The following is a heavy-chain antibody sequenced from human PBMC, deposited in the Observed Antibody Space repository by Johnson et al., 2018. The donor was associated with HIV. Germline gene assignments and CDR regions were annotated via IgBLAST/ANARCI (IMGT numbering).Heavy chain of an antibody. Sequence: QVQLVESGGGLVQPGGSLRLSCAASGFTFSSYTMHWVRQAPGKGLEWVAVIWYDGSNKYYADSVKGRFTISRDNSKNTLYLQMNSLRAGDTAVYYCARASGVGANDAFDIWGQGTVVTVSS. V-gene: IGHV3-33*08. D-gene: IGHD1-26*01. CDR2: IWYDGSNK. CDR3: ARASGVGANDAFDI. J-gene: IGHJ3*02. CDR1: GFTFSSYT.